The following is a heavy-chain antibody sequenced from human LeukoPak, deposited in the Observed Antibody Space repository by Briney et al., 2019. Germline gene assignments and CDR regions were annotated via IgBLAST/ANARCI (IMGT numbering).Heavy chain of an antibody. CDR2: IYHSGST. CDR3: ARGGVLKSLDY. D-gene: IGHD3-16*01. Sequence: PSETLSLTCTVSGYSISSGYYWGWIRQPPGKGLEWIGSIYHSGSTYYNPSLKSRVTISVDTSKNQFSLKLSSLTAADTAVYYCARGGVLKSLDYWGQGTLVTVSS. J-gene: IGHJ4*02. CDR1: GYSISSGYY. V-gene: IGHV4-38-2*02.